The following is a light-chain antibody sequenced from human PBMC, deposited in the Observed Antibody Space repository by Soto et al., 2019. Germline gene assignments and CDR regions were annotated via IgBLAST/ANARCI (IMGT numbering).Light chain of an antibody. CDR2: NNN. V-gene: IGLV1-44*01. Sequence: QSALTQPPSASGTPGQRVTISCSGSSSNIGSNTVNWYQQLPGTAPKLLIYNNNQRPSGVPDRFSGSQSGTSASLAISGLQSEDEADYYCAAWDVSLNGPVFGGGTKLTVL. CDR1: SSNIGSNT. J-gene: IGLJ2*01. CDR3: AAWDVSLNGPV.